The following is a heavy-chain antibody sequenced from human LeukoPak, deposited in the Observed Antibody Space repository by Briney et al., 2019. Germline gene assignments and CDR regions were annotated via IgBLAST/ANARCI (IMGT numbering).Heavy chain of an antibody. J-gene: IGHJ4*02. Sequence: GGSLRLSCAASGFTFSSYSMNWVGQAPGKGLEWVSSISSSSSYIYYADSVKGRFTISRDNAKNSLYLQMNSLRAEDTAVYYCARDYYDSSGYYSTVPVLWGQGTLVTVSS. CDR1: GFTFSSYS. CDR3: ARDYYDSSGYYSTVPVL. V-gene: IGHV3-21*01. D-gene: IGHD3-22*01. CDR2: ISSSSSYI.